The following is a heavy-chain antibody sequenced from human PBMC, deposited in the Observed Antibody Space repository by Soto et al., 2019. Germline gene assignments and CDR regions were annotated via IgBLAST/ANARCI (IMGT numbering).Heavy chain of an antibody. CDR2: NYYSGIT. CDR1: GGSISSGGYY. CDR3: AQYDFWSGEFDY. J-gene: IGHJ4*02. V-gene: IGHV4-31*03. D-gene: IGHD3-3*01. Sequence: SETLSLTCTVSGGSISSGGYYWTWIRQHPGKGLEWIGYNYYSGITYYNPSLKSRVTISLDTSKNQFPLKLSSVTAADTAVYYCAQYDFWSGEFDYWAQGTLVTVSS.